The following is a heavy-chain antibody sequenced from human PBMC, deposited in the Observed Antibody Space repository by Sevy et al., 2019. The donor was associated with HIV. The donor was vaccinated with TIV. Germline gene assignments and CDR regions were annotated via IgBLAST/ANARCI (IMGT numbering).Heavy chain of an antibody. CDR3: AKSRGGTLIAAQNY. V-gene: IGHV3-23*01. CDR2: IGGSGDDR. D-gene: IGHD6-6*01. CDR1: GFIFSNYA. Sequence: GSLRLSCTASGFIFSNYAMTWVRPAPGKGLEWVAGIGGSGDDRYYADSVKGRFTISRDNSNNTLSLQMNSLRAEDTAIYHCAKSRGGTLIAAQNYWGQGTLVTVSS. J-gene: IGHJ4*02.